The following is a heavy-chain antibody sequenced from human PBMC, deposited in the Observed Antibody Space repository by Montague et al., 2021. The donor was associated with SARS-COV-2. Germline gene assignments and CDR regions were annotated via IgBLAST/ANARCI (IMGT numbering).Heavy chain of an antibody. CDR2: IHHSGGS. CDR1: GASISHAFW. D-gene: IGHD1-26*01. Sequence: SETLSLTCAVSGASISHAFWWSWVRQPPGKGLEWIAEIHHSGGSNYNPSLARRVTISLDYSKNQLSLMLSSVTAADTAMYYCAREDVNGGYCLRGMDVWGQGTTVTVSS. J-gene: IGHJ6*02. CDR3: AREDVNGGYCLRGMDV. V-gene: IGHV4-4*02.